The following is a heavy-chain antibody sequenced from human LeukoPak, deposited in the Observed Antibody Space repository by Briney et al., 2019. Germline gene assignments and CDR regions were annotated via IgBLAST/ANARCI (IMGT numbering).Heavy chain of an antibody. V-gene: IGHV4-30-2*01. CDR1: GGSISSGGYS. Sequence: SEILSLTCAVSGGSISSGGYSWSWIRQPPGKGLEWIGYIYHSGSTYYNPSLKSRVTISVDRSKNQFSLKLSSVTAADTAVYYCARGSMSIRGPSGVDWFDPWGQGTLVTVSS. CDR3: ARGSMSIRGPSGVDWFDP. CDR2: IYHSGST. D-gene: IGHD2/OR15-2a*01. J-gene: IGHJ5*02.